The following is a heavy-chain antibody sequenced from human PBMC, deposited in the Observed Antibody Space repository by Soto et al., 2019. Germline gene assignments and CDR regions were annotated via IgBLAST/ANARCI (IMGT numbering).Heavy chain of an antibody. J-gene: IGHJ5*02. V-gene: IGHV3-7*03. D-gene: IGHD5-18*01. Sequence: PGGSLRLSCAASGFTFSSYWMSWVRQAPGKGLEWVANIKQDGSEKYYVDSVKGRFTISRDNAKNSLYLQMNSLRAEDTAVYYCASGSTYGYSYGYADEWFDPWGQGTLVTVSS. CDR2: IKQDGSEK. CDR1: GFTFSSYW. CDR3: ASGSTYGYSYGYADEWFDP.